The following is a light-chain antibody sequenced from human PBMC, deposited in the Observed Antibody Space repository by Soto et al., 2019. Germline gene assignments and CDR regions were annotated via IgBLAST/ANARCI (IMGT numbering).Light chain of an antibody. CDR2: GAS. CDR1: QSIGGS. CDR3: QQYDYWWA. J-gene: IGKJ1*01. V-gene: IGKV3-15*01. Sequence: EIVMTQSPATLSVSPGERATLSCRASQSIGGSLAWYQQKAGQAPRLLIYGASNRATGVPARFSGSGSGTDFALTISSLQSEDFAVYYCQQYDYWWAFGQGTKVDIK.